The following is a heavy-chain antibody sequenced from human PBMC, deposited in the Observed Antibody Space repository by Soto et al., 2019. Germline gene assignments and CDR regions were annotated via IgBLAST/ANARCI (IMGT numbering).Heavy chain of an antibody. CDR3: ATRGSGSQFDY. D-gene: IGHD1-26*01. V-gene: IGHV3-23*01. CDR1: GFTFSSYA. J-gene: IGHJ4*02. CDR2: ISGSGGST. Sequence: EVQLLESGGGLVQPGGSLRLSCAASGFTFSSYAMSWVRQAPGKGLEWVSVISGSGGSTYYADSVKDRFTLSRANSKNTLYLQMNSLKAEDTAVYYCATRGSGSQFDYLGQGTLVTVSS.